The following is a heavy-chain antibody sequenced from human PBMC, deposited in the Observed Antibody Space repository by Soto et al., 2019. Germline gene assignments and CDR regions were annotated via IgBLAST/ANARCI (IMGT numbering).Heavy chain of an antibody. D-gene: IGHD2-21*01. V-gene: IGHV5-51*01. Sequence: GEPLKISCNGSWYSFTNYWIGWVLQMPGKGLEWMGIIYPGGSDTRYSPSFQGQVTISADKSISTAYLQWSSLKASDTAMYYCARLVNIFDFDYWGQGTLVTVSS. CDR1: WYSFTNYW. J-gene: IGHJ4*02. CDR3: ARLVNIFDFDY. CDR2: IYPGGSDT.